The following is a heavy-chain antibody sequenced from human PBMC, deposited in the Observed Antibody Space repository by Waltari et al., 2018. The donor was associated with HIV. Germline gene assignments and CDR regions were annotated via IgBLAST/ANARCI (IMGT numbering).Heavy chain of an antibody. Sequence: QVQLQDSGPGLVKPSETLSLTCAVSGYSISSGYYWGWIRQPRGKGLEWVGSVYHSGSTSYTPSLQRRVTISVDTSKNQSSLKLSSVTAADTAVYYCAIDYGDYGEPLFDYCGQGTLVTVSS. CDR3: AIDYGDYGEPLFDY. D-gene: IGHD4-17*01. J-gene: IGHJ4*02. CDR2: VYHSGST. V-gene: IGHV4-38-2*01. CDR1: GYSISSGYY.